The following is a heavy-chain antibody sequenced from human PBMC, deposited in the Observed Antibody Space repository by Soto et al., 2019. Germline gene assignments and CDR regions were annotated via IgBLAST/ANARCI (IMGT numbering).Heavy chain of an antibody. V-gene: IGHV3-23*01. CDR2: ISGSGGST. CDR1: GFTFSSYA. CDR3: AKDLGYSNYYYYYMDV. Sequence: GGSLRLSCAASGFTFSSYAMSWVRQAPGKGLEWVSAISGSGGSTYYADSVKGRFTISRDNSKNTLYLQMNSLRAEDTAVYYCAKDLGYSNYYYYYMDVWGKGTTVTVSS. J-gene: IGHJ6*03. D-gene: IGHD4-4*01.